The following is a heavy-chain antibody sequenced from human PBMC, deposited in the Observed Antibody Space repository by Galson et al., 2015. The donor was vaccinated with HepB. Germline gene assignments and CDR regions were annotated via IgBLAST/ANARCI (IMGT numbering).Heavy chain of an antibody. CDR2: ITVSGDRT. CDR1: GFTFSSNA. Sequence: SLRLSCAASGFTFSSNALSWVRQAPGKGLQWVSSITVSGDRTYYADSVKGRFTISRDNSKNTVYLQMNSLTADDTAVYYCAKGRNSGWNGGDFWSQGTLVTVSS. CDR3: AKGRNSGWNGGDF. J-gene: IGHJ4*02. V-gene: IGHV3-23*01. D-gene: IGHD6-19*01.